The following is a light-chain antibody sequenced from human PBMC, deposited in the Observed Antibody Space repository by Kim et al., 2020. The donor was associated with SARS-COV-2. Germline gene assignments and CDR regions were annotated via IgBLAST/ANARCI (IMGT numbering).Light chain of an antibody. CDR1: SGSIASNY. J-gene: IGLJ2*01. CDR2: EDN. Sequence: KTVTISGTRSSGSIASNYVQWYQQCPGSAPTTVIYEDNQRPSGVPDRFSGSIDSSSNSASLTISGLKTEDEADYYCQSYDSSNPVVFGGGTQLTVL. CDR3: QSYDSSNPVV. V-gene: IGLV6-57*03.